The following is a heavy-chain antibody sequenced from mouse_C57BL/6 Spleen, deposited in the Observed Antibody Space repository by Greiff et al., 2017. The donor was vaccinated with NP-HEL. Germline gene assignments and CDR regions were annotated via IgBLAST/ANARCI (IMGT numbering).Heavy chain of an antibody. J-gene: IGHJ4*01. CDR2: INPGSGGT. CDR1: GYAFTNYL. CDR3: ASRSHYYAMDY. V-gene: IGHV1-54*01. Sequence: QVQLQQPGAELVGPGTSVKVSCKASGYAFTNYLIEWVKQRPGQGLEWIGVINPGSGGTNYNEKFKGKATLTADKSSSTAYMQLSSLTSEDSAVYFCASRSHYYAMDYWGQGTSVTVSS.